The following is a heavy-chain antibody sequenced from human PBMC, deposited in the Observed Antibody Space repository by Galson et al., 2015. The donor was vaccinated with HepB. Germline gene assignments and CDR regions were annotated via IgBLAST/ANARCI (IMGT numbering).Heavy chain of an antibody. J-gene: IGHJ4*02. Sequence: SLRLSCAASGFTFSGYSMNWVCQAPGKGLEWISYIDSSGSTISYPDSVKGRFTVSRDNAKNLLYLQMNSLRDEDTAVYYCARSKWIEAAECSHWGQGTLVTVSS. D-gene: IGHD6-13*01. CDR2: IDSSGSTI. CDR3: ARSKWIEAAECSH. V-gene: IGHV3-48*02. CDR1: GFTFSGYS.